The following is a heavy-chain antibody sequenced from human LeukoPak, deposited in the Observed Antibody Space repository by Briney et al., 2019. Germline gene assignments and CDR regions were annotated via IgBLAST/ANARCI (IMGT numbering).Heavy chain of an antibody. CDR2: ISYDGSNK. CDR1: GFTFSSYG. J-gene: IGHJ4*02. Sequence: QSGGSLRLSCAASGFTFSSYGMHWVRQAPGKGLEWVAVISYDGSNKYYADSVKGRFTISRDDSKNRLYLQMSSLRAEDTAVYYCAKIRGVIIGDLGYWGQGTLVTVSS. CDR3: AKIRGVIIGDLGY. D-gene: IGHD3-10*01. V-gene: IGHV3-30*18.